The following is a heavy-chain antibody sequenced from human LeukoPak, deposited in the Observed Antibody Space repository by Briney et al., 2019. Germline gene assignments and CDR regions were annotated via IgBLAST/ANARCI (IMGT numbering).Heavy chain of an antibody. J-gene: IGHJ4*02. CDR1: GFTFSNYS. CDR3: AGEGSGWLPNY. CDR2: ISGSGSPT. V-gene: IGHV3-23*01. Sequence: GGSLRLSCEASGFTFSNYSMNWVRQAPGKGLEWVSTISGSGSPTFYADSVKGRFTISRDNSKNTLYLQMNSLRADDTAVYYCAGEGSGWLPNYWGQGTLVTVSS. D-gene: IGHD6-19*01.